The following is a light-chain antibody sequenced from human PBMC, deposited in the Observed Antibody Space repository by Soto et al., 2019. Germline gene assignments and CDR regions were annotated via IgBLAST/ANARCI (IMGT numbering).Light chain of an antibody. J-gene: IGKJ1*01. CDR1: QSVTSSY. V-gene: IGKV3-20*01. CDR2: GAS. CDR3: QEYRSSRT. Sequence: EIVWTQSPGTLSLSPGERATLSCRASQSVTSSYLAWYQQKPGQAPRLLIYGASTRATGIPDRFSGGGSGTDFTLTISRLEPEDFAVYYCQEYRSSRTFGQGTKVEIK.